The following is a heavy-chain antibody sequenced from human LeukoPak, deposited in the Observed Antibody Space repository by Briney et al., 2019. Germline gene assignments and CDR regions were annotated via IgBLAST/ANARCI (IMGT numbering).Heavy chain of an antibody. CDR3: KSGGAAPGRFDY. D-gene: IGHD1-1*01. CDR1: GFTFDDYA. V-gene: IGHV3-9*01. CDR2: ISWNSGSI. Sequence: PGGSLRLSCAASGFTFDDYAMHWVRQAPGKGLEWVSGISWNSGSIGYADSVKGQFTISRDNAKNSLYLQLNSLRVEDTAVYYCKSGGAAPGRFDYWGQGTLVTVSP. J-gene: IGHJ4*02.